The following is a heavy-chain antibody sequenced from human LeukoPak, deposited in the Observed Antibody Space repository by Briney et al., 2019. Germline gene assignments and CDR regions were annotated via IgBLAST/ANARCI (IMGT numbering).Heavy chain of an antibody. Sequence: SETLSLTCTVAGGSISSHYWRGIREPPGKGLEGGGYLYYSWSTNYNPALKSRVTISVATSKSQFSLKLSSVTAADTAVYYCARGLSIAARLIFDYWGPGTLVTVSS. CDR3: ARGLSIAARLIFDY. CDR2: LYYSWST. CDR1: GGSISSHY. V-gene: IGHV4-59*11. D-gene: IGHD6-6*01. J-gene: IGHJ4*02.